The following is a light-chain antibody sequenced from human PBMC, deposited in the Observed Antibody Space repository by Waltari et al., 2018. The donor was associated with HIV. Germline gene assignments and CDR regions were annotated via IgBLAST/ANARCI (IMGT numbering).Light chain of an antibody. CDR1: NSYIGNYNL. CDR3: CSYAGTLV. CDR2: DVN. J-gene: IGLJ3*02. Sequence: QSALTQPASVSGSPGQSITISCTGTNSYIGNYNLVSWYQQFPGKAPKLLIYDVNKRPSGVSHLFSVSKSCNTASLTISGLQAEDEADYYCCSYAGTLVFGGGTRLTVL. V-gene: IGLV2-23*02.